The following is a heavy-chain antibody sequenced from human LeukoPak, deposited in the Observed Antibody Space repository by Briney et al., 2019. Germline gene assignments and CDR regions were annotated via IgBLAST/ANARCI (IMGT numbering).Heavy chain of an antibody. V-gene: IGHV4-59*01. CDR2: IYYSGST. CDR1: GGSISRYY. D-gene: IGHD2-2*01. J-gene: IGHJ4*02. CDR3: ARGETMPLYYFGY. Sequence: SETLSLTCTVSGGSISRYYWSLIRQPPGKGLEWIGYIYYSGSTNYNPSLKSRVTISVDTSKNQFSLKLSSVTAADTAVYYCARGETMPLYYFGYWGQGTLVTVSS.